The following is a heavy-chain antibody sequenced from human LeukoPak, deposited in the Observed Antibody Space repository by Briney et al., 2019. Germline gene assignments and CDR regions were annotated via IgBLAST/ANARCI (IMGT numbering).Heavy chain of an antibody. D-gene: IGHD6-13*01. CDR1: GDSISRYY. CDR2: WYYGST. V-gene: IGHV4-59*01. J-gene: IGHJ4*02. CDR3: ARGGPDSSNWYDFNY. Sequence: NPSETLSLTCSVSGDSISRYYWSWIWQSPGKGPEWIGYWYYGSTKYNPSLKSRVTISLDTSKKQFSLQVGFVNAADAAVYYCARGGPDSSNWYDFNYWGQGTLVTVSS.